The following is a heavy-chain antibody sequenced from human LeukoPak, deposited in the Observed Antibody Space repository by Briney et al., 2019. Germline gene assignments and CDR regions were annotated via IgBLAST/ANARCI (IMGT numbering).Heavy chain of an antibody. D-gene: IGHD4-17*01. CDR3: ARDGDYVQYYFDY. Sequence: SETLSLTCTVSGGSISSSSYYWGWIRQPPGKGLEWIGSIYYSGSTYYNPTLKSRVTISVDTSKNQFSLKLSSVTAADTAVYYCARDGDYVQYYFDYWGQGTLVTVSS. CDR2: IYYSGST. V-gene: IGHV4-39*07. J-gene: IGHJ4*02. CDR1: GGSISSSSYY.